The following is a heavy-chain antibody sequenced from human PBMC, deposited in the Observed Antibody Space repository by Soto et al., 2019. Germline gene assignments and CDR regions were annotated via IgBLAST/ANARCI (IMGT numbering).Heavy chain of an antibody. V-gene: IGHV1-46*01. CDR2: INPNGGTA. Sequence: ASVKVSCKAPADTFTSYYIHWVRQAPGHGLEWMGIINPNGGTANYAQTFQGRITITTDTSTSTAYMELSSLRSEDTAVYYCARALNYYGSGSSYYYGMDVWGQGTTVTVSS. CDR3: ARALNYYGSGSSYYYGMDV. CDR1: ADTFTSYY. D-gene: IGHD3-10*01. J-gene: IGHJ6*02.